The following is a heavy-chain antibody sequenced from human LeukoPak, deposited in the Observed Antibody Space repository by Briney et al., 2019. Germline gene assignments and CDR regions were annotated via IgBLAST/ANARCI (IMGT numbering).Heavy chain of an antibody. CDR2: SYYRSKWYN. CDR1: GDSVSSKNGT. CDR3: ARELRTSGLHYFDY. D-gene: IGHD5-12*01. J-gene: IGHJ4*02. V-gene: IGHV6-1*01. Sequence: SQTLSLTCAVSGDSVSSKNGTWNWNTQAQSRGLEWQGSSYYRSKWYNGYAEFIHDRKTIHQDISENEYSLHLSSVNREVMAVYLSARELRTSGLHYFDYWGQGTRDTVSS.